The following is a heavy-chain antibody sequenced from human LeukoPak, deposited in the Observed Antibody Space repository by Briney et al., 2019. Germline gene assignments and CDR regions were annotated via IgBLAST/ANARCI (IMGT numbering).Heavy chain of an antibody. CDR3: ARGRRRLEVVPAAWFDP. Sequence: GASVKVSCKASGYTFTSHDINWVRQATGQGLEWMGWMNPNSGNTGYAQKFQGRVTMTSNTSISTAYMELNSLRSEDTAVYYCARGRRRLEVVPAAWFDPWGQGTLVTVSS. J-gene: IGHJ5*02. CDR1: GYTFTSHD. CDR2: MNPNSGNT. D-gene: IGHD2-2*01. V-gene: IGHV1-8*01.